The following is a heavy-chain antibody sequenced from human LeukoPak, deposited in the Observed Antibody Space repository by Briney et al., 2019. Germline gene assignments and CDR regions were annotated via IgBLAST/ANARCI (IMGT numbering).Heavy chain of an antibody. Sequence: PGGSLRLSCGASGFIFGNYAMSWVRQAPGKGLEWVSTITTSDGNTYYADSVKGRFTVSRDNSKSTLFLQMNSLRAEDTAVYYCAKDGGLWVSAHWGDSWGRGTLVTVSS. D-gene: IGHD7-27*01. CDR3: AKDGGLWVSAHWGDS. V-gene: IGHV3-23*01. CDR1: GFIFGNYA. CDR2: ITTSDGNT. J-gene: IGHJ4*02.